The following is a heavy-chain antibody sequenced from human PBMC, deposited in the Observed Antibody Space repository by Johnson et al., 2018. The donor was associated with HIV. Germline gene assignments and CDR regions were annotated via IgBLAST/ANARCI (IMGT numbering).Heavy chain of an antibody. CDR3: TTGAFHAYDM. CDR2: ISGSGAIT. V-gene: IGHV3-23*04. CDR1: GFTFSGYW. D-gene: IGHD1-1*01. J-gene: IGHJ3*02. Sequence: VQLVESWGGLVRPGESLRLSCVASGFTFSGYWMTWVRQAPGKGLEWVSAISGSGAITYYVDSVKGRFTISRDNFKNTLYLQMNSLTAEDTAVYYCTTGAFHAYDMWGQGTMVTVSS.